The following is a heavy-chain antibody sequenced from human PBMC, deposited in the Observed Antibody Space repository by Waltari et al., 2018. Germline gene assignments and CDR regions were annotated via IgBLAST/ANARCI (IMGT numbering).Heavy chain of an antibody. Sequence: QVQLQESGPGLVKPPETLSLTCAVSGYSISSGYYWGWLRQPPGKGLEWIGSIYHSGSTYYNPSLKSRVTISVDTSKNQFSLKLSSVTAADTAVYYCARSDSSGYPFDYWGQGTLVTVSS. CDR1: GYSISSGYY. CDR3: ARSDSSGYPFDY. V-gene: IGHV4-38-2*01. J-gene: IGHJ4*02. D-gene: IGHD3-22*01. CDR2: IYHSGST.